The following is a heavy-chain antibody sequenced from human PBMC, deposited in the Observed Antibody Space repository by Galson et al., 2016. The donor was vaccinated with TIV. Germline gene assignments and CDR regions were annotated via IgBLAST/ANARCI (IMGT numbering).Heavy chain of an antibody. V-gene: IGHV3-30*02. D-gene: IGHD3-22*01. CDR3: ARDLGYDSRGYYPGY. CDR2: IWNDGNKK. CDR1: GFTFSNYG. J-gene: IGHJ4*02. Sequence: SLRLSCAASGFTFSNYGMHWVRQAPGKGLEWVAFIWNDGNKKYSADSVKGRFTVSRDNSKSTLYLQMNSLRAEDTAVYYCARDLGYDSRGYYPGYWGQGTLVTVSS.